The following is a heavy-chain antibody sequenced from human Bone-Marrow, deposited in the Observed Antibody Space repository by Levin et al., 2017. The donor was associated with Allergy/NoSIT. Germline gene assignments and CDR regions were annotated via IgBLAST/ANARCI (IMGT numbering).Heavy chain of an antibody. CDR2: IYYSGST. CDR1: GGSISSYY. Sequence: SETLSLTCTVSGGSISSYYWSWIRQPPGKGLEWIGYIYYSGSTNYNPSLKSRVTISVDTSKNQFSLKLSSVTAADTAVYYCARRGMATIKGISYYYYGMDVWGQGTTVTVSS. CDR3: ARRGMATIKGISYYYYGMDV. D-gene: IGHD5-24*01. V-gene: IGHV4-59*08. J-gene: IGHJ6*02.